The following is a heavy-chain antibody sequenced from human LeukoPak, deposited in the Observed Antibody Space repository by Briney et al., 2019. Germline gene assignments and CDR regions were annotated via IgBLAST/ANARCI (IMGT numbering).Heavy chain of an antibody. CDR1: GFTFIGYG. CDR2: ISSDGSNT. J-gene: IGHJ4*02. D-gene: IGHD1-7*01. Sequence: QAGGSLRLSCAASGFTFIGYGMHWVRQAPGKGLDWVAVISSDGSNTFYADSVKGRFTISRDNSKNTLYLQMNSLRAEDTAVYYCARGLTGTTEFGYWGQGTLVTVSS. CDR3: ARGLTGTTEFGY. V-gene: IGHV3-30*03.